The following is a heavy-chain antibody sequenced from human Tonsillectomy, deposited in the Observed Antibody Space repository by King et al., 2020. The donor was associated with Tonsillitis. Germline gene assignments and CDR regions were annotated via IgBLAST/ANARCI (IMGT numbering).Heavy chain of an antibody. CDR1: GYTFTSYK. D-gene: IGHD1-26*01. J-gene: IGHJ4*02. Sequence: VQLVESGAEVKKPGASVRVSCKTSGYTFTSYKITWVRQAPGQGLEWMGWVGSYNGDRDYAQKFQGRVTMTTDTSTRTAYMELRSLKADDTAVYYCATSEWELLHWGQGTLLTVSS. CDR2: VGSYNGDR. CDR3: ATSEWELLH. V-gene: IGHV1-18*01.